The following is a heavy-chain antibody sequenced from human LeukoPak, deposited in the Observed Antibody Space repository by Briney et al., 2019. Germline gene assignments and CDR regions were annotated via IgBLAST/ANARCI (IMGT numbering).Heavy chain of an antibody. CDR1: GSTFSSYG. Sequence: GGTLRLSCAASGSTFSSYGMSWVRQAPGKGLEWVAVISYDGSNKYYADSVKGRFTISRDNSKNTLYLQMNSLRAEDTAVYYCARVMGRYCSSNSCYVDYWGQGTLVTVSS. CDR3: ARVMGRYCSSNSCYVDY. J-gene: IGHJ4*02. D-gene: IGHD2-2*01. V-gene: IGHV3-30*03. CDR2: ISYDGSNK.